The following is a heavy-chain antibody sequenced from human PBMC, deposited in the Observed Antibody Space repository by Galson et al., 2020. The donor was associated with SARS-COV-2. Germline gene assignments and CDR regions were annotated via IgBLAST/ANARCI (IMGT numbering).Heavy chain of an antibody. V-gene: IGHV4-34*01. D-gene: IGHD6-13*01. CDR3: ARGVRQHLPLG. J-gene: IGHJ4*02. CDR1: GGSFSGYY. CDR2: INHSGST. Sequence: ETSETLSLTCAVYGGSFSGYYCSWIRQPPGKGLEWIGEINHSGSTNYNPSLKSRVTISVDTSKNQFSLKLSSVTAADTAVYYCARGVRQHLPLGWGQGTLVTVSS.